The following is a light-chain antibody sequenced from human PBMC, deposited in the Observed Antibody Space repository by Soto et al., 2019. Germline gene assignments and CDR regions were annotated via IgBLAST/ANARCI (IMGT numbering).Light chain of an antibody. V-gene: IGKV4-1*01. CDR1: QSLLN. CDR3: QQYYSTPWT. J-gene: IGKJ1*01. CDR2: WAS. Sequence: EIVLTQTPLSLPVTPGEPASISCRSSQSLLNLDWYLQKPGQSPQLIYWASTRESGVPDRFSGSGSGTDFTLTISSLQAEDVAVYYCQQYYSTPWTFGQGTKVDIK.